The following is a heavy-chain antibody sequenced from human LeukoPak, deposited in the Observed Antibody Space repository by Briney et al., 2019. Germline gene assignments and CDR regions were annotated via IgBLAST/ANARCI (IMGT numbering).Heavy chain of an antibody. CDR1: GGTFSSYA. V-gene: IGHV1-69*05. CDR3: ARERVDYYDSSGYRFDP. Sequence: ASVKVSCKASGGTFSSYAISWVRQAPGQGLEWMGGIIPIFGTANYAQKFQGRVTITTDESTSTAYMELSSLRSEDTAVYYCARERVDYYDSSGYRFDPWGQGTLVTVSS. D-gene: IGHD3-22*01. CDR2: IIPIFGTA. J-gene: IGHJ5*02.